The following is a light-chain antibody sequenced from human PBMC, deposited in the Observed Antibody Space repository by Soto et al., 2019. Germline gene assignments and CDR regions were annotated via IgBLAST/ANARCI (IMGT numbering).Light chain of an antibody. CDR2: EVK. Sequence: QPVLTQPPSASGSPGQSVTVSCTGSSSDIGDYNFVSWYQQHPGKAPKLIIYEVKKRPSGVPDRFSASKSGNTASLTVSGLQAEDEADYYCSSYAGNNNFVFGSGTKVTVL. CDR1: SSDIGDYNF. CDR3: SSYAGNNNFV. V-gene: IGLV2-8*01. J-gene: IGLJ1*01.